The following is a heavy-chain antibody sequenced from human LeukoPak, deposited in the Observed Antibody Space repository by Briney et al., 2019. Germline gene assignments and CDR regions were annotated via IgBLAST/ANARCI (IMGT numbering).Heavy chain of an antibody. J-gene: IGHJ5*02. Sequence: SETLSLTCAVYGVSFSGYYWIWIRQPPGKGLEWIGEINHSGSTNYNPSLKSRVTISVDTSKNQFSLKLSSVTAADTAVYYCARARGGYVLFRQNWFDPWGQGTLVTVSS. CDR1: GVSFSGYY. CDR3: ARARGGYVLFRQNWFDP. CDR2: INHSGST. D-gene: IGHD5-12*01. V-gene: IGHV4-34*01.